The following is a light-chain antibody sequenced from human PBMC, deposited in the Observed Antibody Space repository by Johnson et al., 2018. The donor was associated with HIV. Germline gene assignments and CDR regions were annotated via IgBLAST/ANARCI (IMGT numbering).Light chain of an antibody. Sequence: QSVLTQPPSVSAAPGQKVTISCSGSTSNIGNNYVSWYQQLPGTAPKVLIYENNKRPSGIPDRFSGSKSGTSATLGITGLQTGAEADYYCETGGTGLSAGGGFGTGTKVTVL. CDR3: ETGGTGLSAGGG. CDR1: TSNIGNNY. CDR2: ENN. V-gene: IGLV1-51*02. J-gene: IGLJ1*01.